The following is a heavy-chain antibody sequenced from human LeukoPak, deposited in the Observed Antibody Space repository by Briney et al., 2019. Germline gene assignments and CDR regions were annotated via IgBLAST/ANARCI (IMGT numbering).Heavy chain of an antibody. D-gene: IGHD3-10*01. J-gene: IGHJ6*02. CDR1: GYIFAHNG. CDR2: ISGYNGNT. Sequence: ASVKVSCKTSGYIFAHNGISWVRQAPGQGLEWMGWISGYNGNTNYAQKFQGRVTMTTDTSTSTAYMDLRSLRSDDTAVYYCARDRGDSRMDVWGQGTTVIVSS. CDR3: ARDRGDSRMDV. V-gene: IGHV1-18*01.